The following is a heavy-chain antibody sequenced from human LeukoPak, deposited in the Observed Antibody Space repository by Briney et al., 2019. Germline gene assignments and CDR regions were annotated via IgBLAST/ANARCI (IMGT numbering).Heavy chain of an antibody. CDR2: INSRGDT. CDR1: GGSIRSYH. J-gene: IGHJ4*02. D-gene: IGHD2-8*01. V-gene: IGHV4-59*08. Sequence: SETLSLTCTVSGGSIRSYHWIWIRKSPGKALEWIAYINSRGDTKYNPSLKSRVTISMDTPKNKFSLKVSSVTDADTALYFCARTTSNGSADYWGQGTQVTVSA. CDR3: ARTTSNGSADY.